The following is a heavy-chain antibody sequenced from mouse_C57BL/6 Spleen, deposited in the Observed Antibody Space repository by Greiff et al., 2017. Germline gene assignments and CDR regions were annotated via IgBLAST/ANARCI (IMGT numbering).Heavy chain of an antibody. Sequence: VQLQQSGAELVKPGASVKISCKASGYAFSSYWMNWVKQRPGKGLEWIGQIYPGDGDTNYNGKFKGKGTLTADKSSSTSYMQLSSLTSEDSAVYFCARYPYYYGSSYGYFDVWGTGTTVTVSS. D-gene: IGHD1-1*01. CDR3: ARYPYYYGSSYGYFDV. J-gene: IGHJ1*03. CDR1: GYAFSSYW. V-gene: IGHV1-80*01. CDR2: IYPGDGDT.